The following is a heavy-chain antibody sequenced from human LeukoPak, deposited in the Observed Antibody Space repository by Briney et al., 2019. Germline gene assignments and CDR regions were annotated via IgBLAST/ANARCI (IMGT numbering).Heavy chain of an antibody. J-gene: IGHJ4*02. CDR1: GYTFPSRG. CDR2: INCHNGNT. Sequence: GASVNVSCQASGYTFPSRGISWVRQAPGQRREWMGWINCHNGNTNYAQKLQGRLTMTTDTSTSTAYMELRSLRSDDTAVYYCARDEVSGGWYNHWGQGTLVTVSS. V-gene: IGHV1-18*04. CDR3: ARDEVSGGWYNH. D-gene: IGHD6-19*01.